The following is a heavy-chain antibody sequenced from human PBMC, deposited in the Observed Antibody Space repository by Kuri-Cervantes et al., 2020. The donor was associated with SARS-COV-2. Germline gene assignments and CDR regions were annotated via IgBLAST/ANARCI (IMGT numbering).Heavy chain of an antibody. CDR2: ISSSGSTI. CDR3: AKPPHCSSTSCYGGYYMDV. J-gene: IGHJ6*03. CDR1: GCTFSSYE. V-gene: IGHV3-48*03. Sequence: SLKISCAASGCTFSSYEMNWVRQAPGKGPEWVSYISSSGSTIYYADFVKGRFTISRDNAKNSLYLQMNSLRAEDTAVYYCAKPPHCSSTSCYGGYYMDVWGKGPTVTVSS. D-gene: IGHD2-2*01.